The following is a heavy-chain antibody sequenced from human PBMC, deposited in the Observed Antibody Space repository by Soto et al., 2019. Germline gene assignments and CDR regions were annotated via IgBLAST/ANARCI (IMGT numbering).Heavy chain of an antibody. CDR2: IYYSGSA. CDR3: ARRAEVVAATTRPDYYYMDV. Sequence: SEPLSHACPVSNDCITRGTHYYDRIRQPPGKGLEWIGSIYYSGSAYYNPSLKSRVTISVDTSKNQFSLKLSSVTAADTAVYYCARRAEVVAATTRPDYYYMDVWGKGTTVTVSS. CDR1: NDCITRGTHY. V-gene: IGHV4-39*01. J-gene: IGHJ6*03. D-gene: IGHD2-15*01.